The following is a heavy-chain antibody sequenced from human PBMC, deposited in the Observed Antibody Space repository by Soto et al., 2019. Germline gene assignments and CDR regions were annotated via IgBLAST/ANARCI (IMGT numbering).Heavy chain of an antibody. CDR1: GFTFSSYA. Sequence: GGSLRLSCSASGFTFSSYAMHWVRQAPGKGLEYVSAISSNGGSTYYADSVKGRFTISRDNSKNTLYLQMSSLRAEDTAVYYCVKGRTPYCGGDCYLPYYYYGVDGWGQGTTVTVSS. V-gene: IGHV3-64D*06. D-gene: IGHD2-21*02. CDR2: ISSNGGST. J-gene: IGHJ6*02. CDR3: VKGRTPYCGGDCYLPYYYYGVDG.